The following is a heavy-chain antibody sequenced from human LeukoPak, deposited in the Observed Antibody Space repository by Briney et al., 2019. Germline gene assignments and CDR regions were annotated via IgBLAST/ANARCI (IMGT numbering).Heavy chain of an antibody. CDR1: GYTFTSYG. V-gene: IGHV1-2*02. Sequence: ASVKVSCKASGYTFTSYGISWVRQAPGQGLEWMGWINPNSGDTHFTQKFQGRVTMTRDSSISTAYMELSRLRSDDTAVYYCARDERYDSSGYPFDYWGQGTLVTVSS. CDR2: INPNSGDT. D-gene: IGHD3-22*01. CDR3: ARDERYDSSGYPFDY. J-gene: IGHJ4*02.